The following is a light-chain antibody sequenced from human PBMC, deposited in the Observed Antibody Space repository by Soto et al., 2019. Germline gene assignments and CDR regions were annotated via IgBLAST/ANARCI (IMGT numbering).Light chain of an antibody. Sequence: ALTQSPGTLSLSPGARATLSCRASQTIANNYLTWYQQKPGQAPRVLIYDASTRATGIPDRFGGSGSGTDFTLTISRLEPEDFAVYYCQQYGSSPWTFGQGTKVDIK. J-gene: IGKJ1*01. CDR1: QTIANNY. CDR3: QQYGSSPWT. CDR2: DAS. V-gene: IGKV3-20*01.